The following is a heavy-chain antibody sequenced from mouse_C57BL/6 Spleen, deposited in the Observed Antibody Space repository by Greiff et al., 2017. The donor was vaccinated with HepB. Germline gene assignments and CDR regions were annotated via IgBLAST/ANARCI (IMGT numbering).Heavy chain of an antibody. CDR1: GFTFSDYG. Sequence: EVKLMESGGGLVKPGGSLKLSCAASGFTFSDYGMHWVRQAPEKGLEWVAYISSGSSTIYYADTVKGRFTISRDNAKNTLFLQMTSLRSEDTAMYYCAREGGSGYDYAMDYWGQGTSVTVSS. V-gene: IGHV5-17*01. J-gene: IGHJ4*01. CDR3: AREGGSGYDYAMDY. D-gene: IGHD1-1*01. CDR2: ISSGSSTI.